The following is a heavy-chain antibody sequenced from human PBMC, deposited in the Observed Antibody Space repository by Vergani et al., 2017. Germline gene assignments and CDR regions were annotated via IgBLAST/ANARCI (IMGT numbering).Heavy chain of an antibody. CDR2: IDPSDSYT. CDR1: GYSFTSYW. CDR3: ARYNPAGPRSYSYNGMDV. D-gene: IGHD1-14*01. J-gene: IGHJ6*02. Sequence: EVQLVQSGAEVKKPGESLRISCKGSGYSFTSYWISWVRQMPGKGLEWMGRIDPSDSYTNYSPSFQGHVTISADKSISTAYLQWSSLKASGTAMYYCARYNPAGPRSYSYNGMDVWGQGTTVTVSS. V-gene: IGHV5-10-1*01.